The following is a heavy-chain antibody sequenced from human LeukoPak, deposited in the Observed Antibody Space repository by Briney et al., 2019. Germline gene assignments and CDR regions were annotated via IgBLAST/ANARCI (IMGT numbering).Heavy chain of an antibody. CDR3: ARDRNYGSGSYPGSVDY. V-gene: IGHV3-21*01. D-gene: IGHD3-10*01. CDR2: ISSSSSYI. CDR1: GFTFSSYS. J-gene: IGHJ4*02. Sequence: GGSLRLSCAASGFTFSSYSMNWVRQAPGKGLEWVSSISSSSSYIYYADSVKGRFTISRDNAKNSLYLQMNSLRAEDTAVYYCARDRNYGSGSYPGSVDYWGQGNLVTVSS.